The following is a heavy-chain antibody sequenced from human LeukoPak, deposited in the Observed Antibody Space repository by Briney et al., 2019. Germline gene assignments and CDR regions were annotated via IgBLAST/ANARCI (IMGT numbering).Heavy chain of an antibody. D-gene: IGHD6-13*01. Sequence: PGGSLRLSCAASGFTFSSYAMHWVRQAPGKGLEWVAVISYDGSNKYYADSVKGRFTISGDNSKNTLYLQMNSLRAEDTAVYYCARDRLYSSSWTGFDPWGQGTLVTVSS. CDR2: ISYDGSNK. V-gene: IGHV3-30-3*01. CDR1: GFTFSSYA. CDR3: ARDRLYSSSWTGFDP. J-gene: IGHJ5*02.